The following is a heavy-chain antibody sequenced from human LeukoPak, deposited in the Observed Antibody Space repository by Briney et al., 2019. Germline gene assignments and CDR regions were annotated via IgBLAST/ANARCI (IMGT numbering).Heavy chain of an antibody. V-gene: IGHV3-7*01. D-gene: IGHD6-19*01. CDR2: IKQDGSEK. CDR1: GFTFSSYW. J-gene: IGHJ5*02. CDR3: ARVRGHYSSGRTGWFDP. Sequence: GGSLRLSCAASGFTFSSYWMSWVRQAPGKGLEWVANIKQDGSEKYYVDSVKGRFTISRDDAKNSLYLQMNSLRAEDTAVYYCARVRGHYSSGRTGWFDPWGQGTLVTVSS.